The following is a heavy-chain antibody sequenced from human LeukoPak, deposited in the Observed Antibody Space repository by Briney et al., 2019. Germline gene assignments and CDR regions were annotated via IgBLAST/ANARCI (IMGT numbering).Heavy chain of an antibody. V-gene: IGHV1-46*01. CDR1: GYTFTGYY. CDR2: INPSGGST. Sequence: ASVKVSCKASGYTFTGYYMHWVRQAPGQGLEWMGIINPSGGSTSYAQKFQGRVTMTRDMSTSTVYMELSSLRSEDTAVYYCARFGGYGDSFDYWGRGTLVTVSS. D-gene: IGHD5-12*01. CDR3: ARFGGYGDSFDY. J-gene: IGHJ4*02.